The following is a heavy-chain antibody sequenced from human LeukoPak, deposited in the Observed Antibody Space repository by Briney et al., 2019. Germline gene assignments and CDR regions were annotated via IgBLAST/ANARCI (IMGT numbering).Heavy chain of an antibody. CDR1: GGSISSSSYY. CDR2: IYYSGST. D-gene: IGHD2-2*01. V-gene: IGHV4-39*07. J-gene: IGHJ5*02. Sequence: SETLSLTCTVSGGSISSSSYYWGWIRQPPGKGLEWIGSIYYSGSTYYNPSLKSRVTISVDTSKNQFSLKLSSVTAADAAVYYCARERIVVVPAAIGYNWFDPWGQGTLVTVFS. CDR3: ARERIVVVPAAIGYNWFDP.